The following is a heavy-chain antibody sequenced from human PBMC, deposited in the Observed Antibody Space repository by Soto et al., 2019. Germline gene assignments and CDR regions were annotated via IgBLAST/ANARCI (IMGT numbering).Heavy chain of an antibody. V-gene: IGHV1-69*01. CDR1: GGTFSSYA. CDR2: IIPIFGTA. CDR3: ARAYPDYSSSPRAYYYGMDV. J-gene: IGHJ6*02. Sequence: QVQLVQSGAEVKKPGSSVKVSCKASGGTFSSYAISWVQQAPGQGLEWMGGIIPIFGTANYAQKFQGRVTITADASTSTAYMELSSLRSEDTAVYYCARAYPDYSSSPRAYYYGMDVWGQGTTVTVSS. D-gene: IGHD6-6*01.